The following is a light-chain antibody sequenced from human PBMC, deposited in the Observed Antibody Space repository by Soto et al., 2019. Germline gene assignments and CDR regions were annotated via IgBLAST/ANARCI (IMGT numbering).Light chain of an antibody. Sequence: EIVLTQSPATLSLSPGERATLSCRARQSVSSYLAWYQQKPGQAPRLLIYDASNRAAGIPARFSGSGSGTDFTLTISGLEPEDFAVYYCQQRSNWPWTFGQETKVDIK. CDR3: QQRSNWPWT. V-gene: IGKV3-11*01. CDR2: DAS. CDR1: QSVSSY. J-gene: IGKJ1*01.